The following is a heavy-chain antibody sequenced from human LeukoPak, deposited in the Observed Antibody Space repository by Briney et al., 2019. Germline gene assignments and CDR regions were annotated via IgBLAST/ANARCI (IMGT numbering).Heavy chain of an antibody. D-gene: IGHD6-13*01. J-gene: IGHJ2*01. CDR1: GGSIN. CDR3: ARVYYSRSYDYWYFDL. V-gene: IGHV4-59*01. CDR2: IYYSGST. Sequence: SETLSLTCTVSGGSINWSWIRQPPGKGLEWIGYIYYSGSTNYNPSLKSRVTISVDTSKNQFSLKLRSVTAADTAVYYCARVYYSRSYDYWYFDLWGRGTLVTVSS.